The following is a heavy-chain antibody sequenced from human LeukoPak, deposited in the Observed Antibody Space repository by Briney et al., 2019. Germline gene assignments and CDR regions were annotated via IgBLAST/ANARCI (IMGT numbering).Heavy chain of an antibody. CDR2: ISSSSSYI. J-gene: IGHJ6*04. Sequence: GGSLRLSCAASGFTFSSYSMNWVRQAPGKGLEWVSSISSSSSYIYYADSVKGRFTISRDSAKNSLYLQMNSLRAENTAVYYCAELGITMIGGVWGKGTTVTISS. CDR1: GFTFSSYS. V-gene: IGHV3-21*01. D-gene: IGHD3-10*02. CDR3: AELGITMIGGV.